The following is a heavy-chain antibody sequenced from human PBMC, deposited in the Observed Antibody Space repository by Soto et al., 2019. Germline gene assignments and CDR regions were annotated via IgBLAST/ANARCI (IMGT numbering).Heavy chain of an antibody. V-gene: IGHV3-33*01. CDR3: ARERQQLVSNYYYYYGMDV. CDR2: IWYDGSNK. CDR1: GFTFSSYG. J-gene: IGHJ6*02. Sequence: QVQLVESGGGVVQPGRSLRLSCAASGFTFSSYGMHWVRQAPGKGLEWVAVIWYDGSNKYYADSVKSRFTISRDNSKNTLYLQMNSLRAEDTAVYYCARERQQLVSNYYYYYGMDVWGQGTTVTVSS. D-gene: IGHD6-13*01.